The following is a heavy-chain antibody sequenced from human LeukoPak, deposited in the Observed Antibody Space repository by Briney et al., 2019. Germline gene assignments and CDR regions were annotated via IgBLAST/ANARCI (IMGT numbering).Heavy chain of an antibody. CDR1: GGAISNSELY. Sequence: SETLSLTCTVSGGAISNSELYWGWVRQPPGKGLEWIAMIYYSGSTYSNPSLKSRVTISVYTSKNQFSLKVRSVTAADSAVYFCARLAGHHNNGRFDFWGQGVLVSVSS. D-gene: IGHD1-1*01. CDR2: IYYSGST. J-gene: IGHJ4*02. CDR3: ARLAGHHNNGRFDF. V-gene: IGHV4-39*01.